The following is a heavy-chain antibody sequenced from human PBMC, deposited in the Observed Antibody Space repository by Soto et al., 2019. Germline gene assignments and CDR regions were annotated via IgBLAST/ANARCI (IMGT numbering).Heavy chain of an antibody. CDR2: IDWDDDK. Sequence: SGPTLVNPTPTLTLTCTFSGFSLSTSGMCVSWIRQPPGKALEWLARIDWDDDKYYSTSLKTRLTISKDTSKNQVVLTMTNMDPVDTATYYCARETRYCRGGSCSLIRFDYWGQGTLVTVSS. J-gene: IGHJ4*02. CDR3: ARETRYCRGGSCSLIRFDY. CDR1: GFSLSTSGMC. D-gene: IGHD2-15*01. V-gene: IGHV2-70*11.